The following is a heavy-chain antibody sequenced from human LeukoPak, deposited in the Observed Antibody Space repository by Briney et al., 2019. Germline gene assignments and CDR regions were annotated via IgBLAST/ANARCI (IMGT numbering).Heavy chain of an antibody. CDR3: AREGTGTGYYYYYMDV. CDR1: GFTFSSHS. D-gene: IGHD1-1*01. J-gene: IGHJ6*03. Sequence: GGSLRLSCAASGFTFSSHSMNWVRQAPGKGLEWVSYISSSGSTIYYADSVKGRFTISRDNAKNSLYLQMNSLRAEDTAVYYCAREGTGTGYYYYYMDVWGKGTTVTISS. V-gene: IGHV3-48*04. CDR2: ISSSGSTI.